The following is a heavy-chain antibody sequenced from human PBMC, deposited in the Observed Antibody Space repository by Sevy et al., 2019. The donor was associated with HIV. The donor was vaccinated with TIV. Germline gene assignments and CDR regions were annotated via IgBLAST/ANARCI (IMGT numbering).Heavy chain of an antibody. V-gene: IGHV3-30-3*01. CDR1: GFTFSSYA. Sequence: LSLTCAASGFTFSSYAMHWVRQAPGKGLEWVAVISYDGSNKYYADSVKGRFTISRDNSKNTLYLQMNSLRAEDTAVYYCARETVYGSSPIYYGMDVWGQGTTVTVSS. D-gene: IGHD6-6*01. J-gene: IGHJ6*02. CDR2: ISYDGSNK. CDR3: ARETVYGSSPIYYGMDV.